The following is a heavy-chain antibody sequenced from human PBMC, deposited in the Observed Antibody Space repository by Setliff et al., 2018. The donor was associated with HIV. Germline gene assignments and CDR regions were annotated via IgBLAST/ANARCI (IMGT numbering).Heavy chain of an antibody. J-gene: IGHJ4*02. V-gene: IGHV1-2*02. CDR3: ARSTTAD. CDR2: IYPNTGGT. D-gene: IGHD4-17*01. Sequence: ASVKVSCKTSGYTFIDYYIHWVRQAPGQGPEWMGWIYPNTGGTNYAQKFQGRVTMTRDTSISTAYMELSRLRSDDTALYYCARSTTADWGQGTMVTVSS. CDR1: GYTFIDYY.